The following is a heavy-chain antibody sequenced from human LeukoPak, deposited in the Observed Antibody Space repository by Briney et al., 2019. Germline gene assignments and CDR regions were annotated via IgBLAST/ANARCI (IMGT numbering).Heavy chain of an antibody. CDR2: ISYDGSNK. V-gene: IGHV3-30-3*01. Sequence: GGSLRLSCAAFGFAFSSYAMHWVRQAPGKGLEWVAVISYDGSNKYYADSVKGRFTISRDNSKNTLYLQMNSLRAEDTAVYYCARERLTGDRFPDAFDIWGQGTMVTVSS. J-gene: IGHJ3*02. CDR1: GFAFSSYA. D-gene: IGHD7-27*01. CDR3: ARERLTGDRFPDAFDI.